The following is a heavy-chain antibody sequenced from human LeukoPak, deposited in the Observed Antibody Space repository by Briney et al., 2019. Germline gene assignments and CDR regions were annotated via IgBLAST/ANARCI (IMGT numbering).Heavy chain of an antibody. J-gene: IGHJ4*02. CDR1: GGSISSYY. D-gene: IGHD6-19*01. V-gene: IGHV4-59*12. CDR3: ARDLGSGWYQN. Sequence: PSETLSLTCTVSGGSISSYYWSWIRQPPGKGLEWIGYIYYSGSTNYNPSLKSRVTISVDTSKNQFSLKLSSVTAADTAVYYCARDLGSGWYQNWGQGTLVTVSS. CDR2: IYYSGST.